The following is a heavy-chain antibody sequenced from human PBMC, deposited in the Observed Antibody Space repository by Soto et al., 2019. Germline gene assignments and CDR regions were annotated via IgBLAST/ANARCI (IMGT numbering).Heavy chain of an antibody. CDR2: MNPNSGNT. J-gene: IGHJ5*02. CDR3: ARFRLAVAGLDP. Sequence: QVQLVQSGAEVKKPGASVKVSCKASGDTFTSCDINWVRQATGQGLEWMGWMNPNSGNTGYAQKFQGRVTMTRNTSISTAYMELSSLRSDDTAVYYCARFRLAVAGLDPWGQGTLVTVSS. D-gene: IGHD6-19*01. V-gene: IGHV1-8*01. CDR1: GDTFTSCD.